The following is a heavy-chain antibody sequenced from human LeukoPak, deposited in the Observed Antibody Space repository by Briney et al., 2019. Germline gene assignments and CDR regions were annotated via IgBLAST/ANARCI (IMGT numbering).Heavy chain of an antibody. CDR3: ARTVTIFGVVIKLYGMDV. CDR2: IDWDDDK. CDR1: GFSLSTSGMC. D-gene: IGHD3-3*01. Sequence: RESGPALVKPTQTLTLTCTFSGFSLSTSGMCVSWIRQPPGKALEWLARIDWDDDKYYSTSLKTRLTISKDTSKNQVVLTMTSMDPVDTATYYCARTVTIFGVVIKLYGMDVWGQGTTVTVSS. J-gene: IGHJ6*02. V-gene: IGHV2-70*11.